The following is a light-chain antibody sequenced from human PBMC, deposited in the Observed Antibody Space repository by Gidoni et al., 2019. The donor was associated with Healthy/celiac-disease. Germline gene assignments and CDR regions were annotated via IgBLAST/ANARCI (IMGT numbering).Light chain of an antibody. J-gene: IGKJ4*01. CDR3: QKYNSAPQT. V-gene: IGKV1-27*01. CDR1: QAISNY. CDR2: AAS. Sequence: DIQMPQSPSSLSASVGDRVTITCRASQAISNYLAWYQQKPGKVPKLLIYAASTLQSGVPSRFSGSGSGTDFTLTISSLQPEDVATYYCQKYNSAPQTFXGXTKVEIK.